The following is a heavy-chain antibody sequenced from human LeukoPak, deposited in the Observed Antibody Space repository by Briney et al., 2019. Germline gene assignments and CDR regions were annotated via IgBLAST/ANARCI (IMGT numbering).Heavy chain of an antibody. D-gene: IGHD3-22*01. CDR2: ISGSGGTT. Sequence: PGGSLRLSCAASGFTFSRYGMSWVRQAPGKGLEWVSIISGSGGTTKYVDSVQGRFTLSRDNSKNTLYLQMNGLRAEDTAVYYCAKRDSSGYYFFDYWGQGTLVTVSS. J-gene: IGHJ4*02. CDR3: AKRDSSGYYFFDY. CDR1: GFTFSRYG. V-gene: IGHV3-23*01.